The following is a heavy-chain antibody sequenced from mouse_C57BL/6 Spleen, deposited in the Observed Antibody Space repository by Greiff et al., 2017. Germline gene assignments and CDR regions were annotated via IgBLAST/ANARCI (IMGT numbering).Heavy chain of an antibody. CDR3: AREGYGSSFYWYFDV. J-gene: IGHJ1*03. CDR1: GYTFTSYW. D-gene: IGHD1-1*01. V-gene: IGHV1-64*01. CDR2: IHPNSGST. Sequence: QLQQPGAELVKPGASVKLSCKASGYTFTSYWMHWVKQRPGQGLEWIGMIHPNSGSTNYNEKFKSKATLTVDKSSSTAYMQLSSLTSEDSAVYYCAREGYGSSFYWYFDVWGTGTTVTVSS.